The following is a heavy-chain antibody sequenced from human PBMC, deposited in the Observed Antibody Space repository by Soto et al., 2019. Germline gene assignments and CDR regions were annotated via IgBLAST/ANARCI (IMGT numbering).Heavy chain of an antibody. CDR1: GGTFSSYT. J-gene: IGHJ5*02. V-gene: IGHV1-69*08. CDR3: SRDEPTVTSHNWFDP. Sequence: QVQLVQSGAEVKKPGSSVKVSCKASGGTFSSYTISWVRQAPGQGLEWMGRIIPILGIANYAQKFQGRVTITADKSTSTAYMELSSLRSEDTAVYYCSRDEPTVTSHNWFDPWGQGTLVTVSS. D-gene: IGHD4-17*01. CDR2: IIPILGIA.